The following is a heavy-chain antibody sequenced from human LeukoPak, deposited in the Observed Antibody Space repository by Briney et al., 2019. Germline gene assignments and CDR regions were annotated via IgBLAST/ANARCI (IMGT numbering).Heavy chain of an antibody. J-gene: IGHJ5*02. CDR1: GYTFTSYG. D-gene: IGHD2-2*01. CDR3: ARGQTSSTSGHGDWFDP. CDR2: ISAYNGNT. V-gene: IGHV1-18*01. Sequence: ASVKVSCKASGYTFTSYGISWVRQAPGQGLEWMGWISAYNGNTNYAQKLQGRVTMTTDTSTSTAYMELRSLRSDDTAVYYCARGQTSSTSGHGDWFDPWGQGTLVTVSS.